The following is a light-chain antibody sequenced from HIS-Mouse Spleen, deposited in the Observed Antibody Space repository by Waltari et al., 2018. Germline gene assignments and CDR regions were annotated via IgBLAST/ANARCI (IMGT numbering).Light chain of an antibody. CDR1: QSLLHSNGYNS. Sequence: DIVMTQSPLSVPGTPGETASIPCRSSQSLLHSNGYNSLDWYLQKPGQSPHLLIYLGSNRASGVPDRFSGSGSGTDFTLKISRVEAEDVGVYYCMQALQTPFTFGPGTKVDIK. CDR3: MQALQTPFT. CDR2: LGS. V-gene: IGKV2-28*01. J-gene: IGKJ3*01.